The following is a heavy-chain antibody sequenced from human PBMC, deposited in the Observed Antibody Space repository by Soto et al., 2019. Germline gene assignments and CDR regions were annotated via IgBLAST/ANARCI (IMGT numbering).Heavy chain of an antibody. V-gene: IGHV3-30*18. CDR3: AKDSSVLMITFGGVMVGYFDY. CDR1: GFTFSSYG. J-gene: IGHJ4*02. D-gene: IGHD3-16*01. CDR2: ISYDGSNK. Sequence: QVQLVESGGGVVQPGRSLRLSCAASGFTFSSYGMHWVRQAPGKGLEWVAVISYDGSNKYYADSVKGRFTISRDNSKNTLYLQMNSLRAEDTAVYYCAKDSSVLMITFGGVMVGYFDYWGQGTLVTVSS.